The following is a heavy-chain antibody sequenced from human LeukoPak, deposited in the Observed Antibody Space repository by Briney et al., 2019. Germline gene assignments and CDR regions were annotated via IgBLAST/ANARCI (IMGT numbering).Heavy chain of an antibody. CDR2: IWYDGSNK. D-gene: IGHD2-21*02. CDR3: AKGGGPYCGGDCYWADAFDI. CDR1: GFTFSSYG. Sequence: GGSLRLSCAASGFTFSSYGMHWVRQAPGKGLEWVAAIWYDGSNKYYADSVKGRFTISRDNSKNTLYLQMNSLRAEDTAVYYCAKGGGPYCGGDCYWADAFDIWGQGTMVTVSS. J-gene: IGHJ3*02. V-gene: IGHV3-33*06.